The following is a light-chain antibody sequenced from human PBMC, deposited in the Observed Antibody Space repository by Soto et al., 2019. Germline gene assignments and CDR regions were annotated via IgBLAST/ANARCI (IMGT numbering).Light chain of an antibody. J-gene: IGKJ1*01. Sequence: IVLTQSPSTLSVSPGWRLTLACRASQNVANYVDWYQQKPGQAPRLLIYGASSRATGVPDRFSGSGSGTDFTLTISRLESEDFAVYYCQQYGSSPTTFGQGTKVDIK. CDR2: GAS. V-gene: IGKV3-20*01. CDR1: QNVANY. CDR3: QQYGSSPTT.